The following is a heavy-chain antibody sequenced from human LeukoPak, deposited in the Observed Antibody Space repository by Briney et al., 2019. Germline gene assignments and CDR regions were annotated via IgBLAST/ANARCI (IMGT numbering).Heavy chain of an antibody. V-gene: IGHV4-34*01. Sequence: SETLSLTYAVYGGSLSSYYWSWIRQPPGKGLEWIGEINDSGSTNYSPSLKSRVSISLDTSKNQFSLKLRSATAADTAIYYCARRMYDIGWVLDYWGQGALVTVSS. CDR2: INDSGST. CDR1: GGSLSSYY. CDR3: ARRMYDIGWVLDY. D-gene: IGHD6-19*01. J-gene: IGHJ4*02.